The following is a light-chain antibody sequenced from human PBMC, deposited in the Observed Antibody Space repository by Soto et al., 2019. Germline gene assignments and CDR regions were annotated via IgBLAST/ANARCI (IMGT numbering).Light chain of an antibody. CDR2: GAS. CDR1: QSVASGY. CDR3: QQYNNWPLP. J-gene: IGKJ5*01. Sequence: IGLKQSPGTLSLSQGESATLSCGSSQSVASGYFAWYQQKPGQAPRLLIYGASSRATGIPVRFSGSGSGTEFTLTISSLQSEDFAVYYCQQYNNWPLPFGQGTRLAVK. V-gene: IGKV3-15*01.